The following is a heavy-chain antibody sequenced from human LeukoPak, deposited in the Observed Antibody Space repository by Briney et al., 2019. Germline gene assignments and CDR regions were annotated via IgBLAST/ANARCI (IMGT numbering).Heavy chain of an antibody. CDR1: GFTFSSYS. CDR3: ARAYLPHTAYYDILASPALDY. J-gene: IGHJ4*02. Sequence: PGGSLRLSCAASGFTFSSYSMNWVRQAPGKGLEWVSSISSSSSYIYYADSVKGRFTISRDNAKNSLYLQMNSLRAEDTAVYYCARAYLPHTAYYDILASPALDYWGQGTLVTVSS. D-gene: IGHD3-9*01. CDR2: ISSSSSYI. V-gene: IGHV3-21*01.